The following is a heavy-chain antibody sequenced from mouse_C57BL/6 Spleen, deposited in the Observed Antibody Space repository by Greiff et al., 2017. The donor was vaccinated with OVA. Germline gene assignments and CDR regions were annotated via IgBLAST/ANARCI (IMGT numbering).Heavy chain of an antibody. D-gene: IGHD2-2*01. V-gene: IGHV1-80*01. J-gene: IGHJ2*01. CDR1: GYAFSSYW. Sequence: QVQLQQSGAELVKPGASVKISCKASGYAFSSYWMNWVKQRPGKGLEWIGQIYPGDGDTNYNGKFKGKATLTADKSSSTAYMQLSSLTSEDSAVYFCARDGYDVGSFDYWGQGTTLTVSS. CDR3: ARDGYDVGSFDY. CDR2: IYPGDGDT.